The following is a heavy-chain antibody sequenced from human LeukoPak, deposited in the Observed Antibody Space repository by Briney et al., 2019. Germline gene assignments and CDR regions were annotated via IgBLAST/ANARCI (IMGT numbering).Heavy chain of an antibody. D-gene: IGHD2-2*01. CDR3: ARGTTTPWYCSSTSCYRYGMDV. CDR1: GFTFSNYG. J-gene: IGHJ6*02. V-gene: IGHV3-33*08. CDR2: IWYDGSNK. Sequence: GGSLRLSCAASGFTFSNYGMHWVRQAPGKGLEWVAVIWYDGSNKYYADSVKGRFTISRDNSKNTLYLQMNSLRAEDTAVYYCARGTTTPWYCSSTSCYRYGMDVWGQGTTVTVSS.